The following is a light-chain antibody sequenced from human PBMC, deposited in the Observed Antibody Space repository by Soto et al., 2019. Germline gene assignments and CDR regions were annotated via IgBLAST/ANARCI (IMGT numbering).Light chain of an antibody. Sequence: QSALTQPPSAXXXXXXXXXISCTGTSSDVGGYNYVSWYQQHPGKAPKLMISEVSKRPSGVPDRFSGSKSGNTASLTVSGLQAEDEADYYCSSFAGNNNLVFGGGTKLTVL. CDR1: SSDVGGYNY. V-gene: IGLV2-8*01. CDR2: EVS. J-gene: IGLJ2*01. CDR3: SSFAGNNNLV.